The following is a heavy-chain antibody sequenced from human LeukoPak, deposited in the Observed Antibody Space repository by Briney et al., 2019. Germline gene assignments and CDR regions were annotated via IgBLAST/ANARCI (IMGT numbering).Heavy chain of an antibody. Sequence: GGSLRLSCAASGFTYRFPFSYYGMQWVRQAPGKGLEWVAIIPSTGGTIYYADSVKGRFIISRDDSKSTLYLQMNSLREEDTALYYCARDLNGRFDIWGQGTLVTVSS. CDR2: IPSTGGTI. CDR3: ARDLNGRFDI. D-gene: IGHD1-1*01. J-gene: IGHJ5*02. CDR1: GFTYRFPFSYYG. V-gene: IGHV3-30*03.